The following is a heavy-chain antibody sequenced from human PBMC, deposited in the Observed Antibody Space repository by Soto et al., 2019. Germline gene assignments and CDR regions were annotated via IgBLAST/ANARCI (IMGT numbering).Heavy chain of an antibody. Sequence: SLRLSCAASGFTFSSYAMHWVRQAPGKGLEWVAVISYDGRNKYYADSVKGRFTISRDNXXXXLXLXMXSXRXEDTXVYYCARVTGTYYYSGMDVWGQGTTVTVSS. CDR3: ARVTGTYYYSGMDV. D-gene: IGHD1-1*01. J-gene: IGHJ6*02. CDR2: ISYDGRNK. CDR1: GFTFSSYA. V-gene: IGHV3-30*04.